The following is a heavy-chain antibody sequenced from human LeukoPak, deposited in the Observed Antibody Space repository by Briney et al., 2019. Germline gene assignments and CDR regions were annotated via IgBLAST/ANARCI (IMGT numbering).Heavy chain of an antibody. CDR3: ASASYGDPHFDF. J-gene: IGHJ4*02. D-gene: IGHD4-17*01. CDR2: IRYDGTNK. Sequence: PAESLTLAWAAAAFTFSNYCMHWDRQPQGKVLEWVASIRYDGTNKYYGDSGKGPLTISRDKSKNTTYLQINRLIATHTAASYCASASYGDPHFDFWGQGTLVTVSS. CDR1: AFTFSNYC. V-gene: IGHV3-30*02.